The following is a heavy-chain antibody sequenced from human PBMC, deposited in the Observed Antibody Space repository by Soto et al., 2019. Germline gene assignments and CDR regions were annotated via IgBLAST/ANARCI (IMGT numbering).Heavy chain of an antibody. CDR2: ISGSGGST. CDR3: ATYGSGSYYPFDY. D-gene: IGHD3-10*01. CDR1: GFTFSSYA. V-gene: IGHV3-23*01. J-gene: IGHJ4*02. Sequence: EVQLLESGGGLVQPGGSLTLSCAASGFTFSSYAMSWVRQAPGKGLEWVSAISGSGGSTYYADSVKGRFTISRDNSKNTLYLQMNSLRAEDTAVYYCATYGSGSYYPFDYWGQGTLVTVSS.